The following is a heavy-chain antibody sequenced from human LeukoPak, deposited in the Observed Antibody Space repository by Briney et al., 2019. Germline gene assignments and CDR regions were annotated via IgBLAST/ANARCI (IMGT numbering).Heavy chain of an antibody. CDR3: ASKYCSTTSCLFDN. Sequence: PGGSLRLSCSASGFTFSSSEMNWVRQAPGKGLQWVSDISSSGTTIYYADSVKGRFTISRDNAKNSLYLQMNSLRAEDTAVYYCASKYCSTTSCLFDNWGQGTLVTVSS. CDR1: GFTFSSSE. V-gene: IGHV3-48*03. D-gene: IGHD2-2*01. CDR2: ISSSGTTI. J-gene: IGHJ4*02.